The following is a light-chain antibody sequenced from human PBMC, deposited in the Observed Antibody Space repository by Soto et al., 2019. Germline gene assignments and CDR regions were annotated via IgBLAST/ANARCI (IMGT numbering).Light chain of an antibody. Sequence: QSVLTQPPSASGTPGQRVTISCSGSSSKIGSNTVNWYQQLPGTAPKLLIYNNNQRPSGVPDRFSGSKSSTSASLAISGLQSEDEADYYCAAWDDSLNGYVFGTGTKVTVL. CDR2: NNN. CDR3: AAWDDSLNGYV. V-gene: IGLV1-44*01. J-gene: IGLJ1*01. CDR1: SSKIGSNT.